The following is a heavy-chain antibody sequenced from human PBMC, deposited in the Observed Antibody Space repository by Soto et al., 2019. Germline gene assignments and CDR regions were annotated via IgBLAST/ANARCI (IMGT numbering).Heavy chain of an antibody. Sequence: QVQLVESGGGVVQPERSLRLSCAASGFIFSNYGMHWVRQAPGKGLEWVAVVSSAGSTKYYADSVKGRFTISRDNSNNTVFLQMNSLRAEDTAVYYCAKDLGYIYGGFFDYWGQRTLVTVSS. CDR3: AKDLGYIYGGFFDY. J-gene: IGHJ4*02. V-gene: IGHV3-30*18. D-gene: IGHD5-18*01. CDR1: GFIFSNYG. CDR2: VSSAGSTK.